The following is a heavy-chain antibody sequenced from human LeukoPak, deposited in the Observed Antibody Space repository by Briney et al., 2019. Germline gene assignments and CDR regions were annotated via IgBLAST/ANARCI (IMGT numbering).Heavy chain of an antibody. CDR3: ARSDSSITIFGVVIVNSIDY. J-gene: IGHJ4*02. Sequence: SETLSLTCTVSGGSISSYYWSWIRQPPGKGLEWIGYIYYSGSTNYNPSLKSRVTISVDTSKNQFSLKLSSVTAADTAVYYCARSDSSITIFGVVIVNSIDYWGQGTLVTVSS. CDR2: IYYSGST. CDR1: GGSISSYY. V-gene: IGHV4-59*01. D-gene: IGHD3-3*01.